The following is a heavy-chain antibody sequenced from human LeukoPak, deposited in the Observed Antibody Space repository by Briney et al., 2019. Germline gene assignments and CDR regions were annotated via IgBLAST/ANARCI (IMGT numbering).Heavy chain of an antibody. CDR2: ISGSGGST. CDR1: GFTFSGYA. D-gene: IGHD2-15*01. Sequence: SGGSLRLSCATSGFTFSGYAMSWVRQAPGKGLEWVSAISGSGGSTYYADSVKGRFTISRDNSKNTLYLQMNSLRAEDTAVYYCAKAEVRAAATGRGMDVWGQGTAVTVSS. CDR3: AKAEVRAAATGRGMDV. J-gene: IGHJ6*02. V-gene: IGHV3-23*01.